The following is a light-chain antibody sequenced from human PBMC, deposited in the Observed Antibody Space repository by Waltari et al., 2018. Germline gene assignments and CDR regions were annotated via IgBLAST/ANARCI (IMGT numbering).Light chain of an antibody. CDR1: QDIGSS. V-gene: IGKV1-12*01. CDR3: QQGHSVPPT. Sequence: EIQITQSPSSVFASVGDRVAITCRATQDIGSSSVWYQQKPGQGPNLLIYAASNSQSGVPSRFSGSGSGTDFTLTINSLQPEALATYYCQQGHSVPPTFGQGTRVEIK. CDR2: AAS. J-gene: IGKJ1*01.